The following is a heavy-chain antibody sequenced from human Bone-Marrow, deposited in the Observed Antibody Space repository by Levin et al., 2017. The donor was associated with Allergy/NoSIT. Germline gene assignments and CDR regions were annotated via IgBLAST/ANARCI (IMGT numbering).Heavy chain of an antibody. CDR3: ASDTSPDTTTGKDAYDI. D-gene: IGHD1-1*01. CDR2: INQGGSVT. CDR1: GFVFSDYW. V-gene: IGHV3-7*04. Sequence: GESLKISCAASGFVFSDYWMTWVRQAPGKGLEWVANINQGGSVTHYLDSVEGRFTISRDNTKQSVHLQMNSLRVEDTAVYFCASDTSPDTTTGKDAYDIWGQGTLVTASS. J-gene: IGHJ3*02.